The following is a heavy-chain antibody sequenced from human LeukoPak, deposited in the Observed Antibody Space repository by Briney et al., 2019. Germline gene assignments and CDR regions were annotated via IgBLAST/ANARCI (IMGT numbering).Heavy chain of an antibody. J-gene: IGHJ4*02. CDR3: AKDFTANYDFWSGYPH. V-gene: IGHV3-23*01. D-gene: IGHD3-3*01. CDR2: ISGSGGST. Sequence: GGSLRLSCAASGFTFSNYAMSWVRQAPGKGLDWVSAISGSGGSTYYADSVKGRFTVSRDNSKNTLYLQMNSLRAEDTAVYYCAKDFTANYDFWSGYPHWGQGTLVTVSS. CDR1: GFTFSNYA.